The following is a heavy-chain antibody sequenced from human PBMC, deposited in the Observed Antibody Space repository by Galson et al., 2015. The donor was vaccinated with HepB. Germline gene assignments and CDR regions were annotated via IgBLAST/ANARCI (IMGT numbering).Heavy chain of an antibody. Sequence: SVKVSCKASGFTFTSSAAQWVRQARGQRLEWIGWIVVGSGNTNYAQKFQERVTITRDMSTSTAYMELSSLRSEDTAVYYCAAVYTMVRGLQDAFDIWGQGTMVTVSS. V-gene: IGHV1-58*01. CDR1: GFTFTSSA. D-gene: IGHD3-10*01. J-gene: IGHJ3*02. CDR3: AAVYTMVRGLQDAFDI. CDR2: IVVGSGNT.